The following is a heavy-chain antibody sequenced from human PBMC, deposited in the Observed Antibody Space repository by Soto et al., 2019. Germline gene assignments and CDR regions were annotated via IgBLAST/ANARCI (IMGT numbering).Heavy chain of an antibody. V-gene: IGHV3-23*01. Sequence: GGSLRLSCAASGFTFSSYAMSWVRQAPGKGLEWVSSISGSGGSTYYADSVKVRFTISRDNSNKTLYLQMNSMRAEDTAVYYCAKDLSSEVGPVDXWGQGTTVTVS. D-gene: IGHD1-26*01. CDR1: GFTFSSYA. CDR3: AKDLSSEVGPVDX. J-gene: IGHJ6*02. CDR2: ISGSGGST.